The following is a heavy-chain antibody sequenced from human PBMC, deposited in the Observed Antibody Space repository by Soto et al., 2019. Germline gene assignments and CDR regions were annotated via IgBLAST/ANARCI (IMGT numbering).Heavy chain of an antibody. D-gene: IGHD3-10*01. V-gene: IGHV3-23*01. Sequence: PGGSLRLSXTVSGVTFSNYAMNWVRQAPGKGLEWVSSLSGSGGTTYYADSVKGRFIISRDNSKNTLYLLMNSLRAEDTALYYCAQQRADYGSGADTFYFDSWGQGALVTVSS. CDR1: GVTFSNYA. J-gene: IGHJ4*02. CDR3: AQQRADYGSGADTFYFDS. CDR2: LSGSGGTT.